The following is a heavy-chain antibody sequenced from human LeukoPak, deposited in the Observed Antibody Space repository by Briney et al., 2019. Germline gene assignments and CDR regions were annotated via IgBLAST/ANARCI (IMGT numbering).Heavy chain of an antibody. CDR1: GFTFSNYA. CDR2: IYAGGENT. CDR3: VRGLRELPY. V-gene: IGHV3-23*01. Sequence: PGGSLRLSCAASGFTFSNYAMTWVRQAPGKGLEWVSGIYAGGENTYYADSVKGRFTISRDNPKNTLYLQMNSLRGEDTAIYYCVRGLRELPYWGQGTLVTVSS. D-gene: IGHD1-26*01. J-gene: IGHJ4*02.